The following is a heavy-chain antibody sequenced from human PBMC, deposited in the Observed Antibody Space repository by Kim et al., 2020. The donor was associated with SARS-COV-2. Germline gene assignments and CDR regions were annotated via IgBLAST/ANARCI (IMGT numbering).Heavy chain of an antibody. D-gene: IGHD5-18*01. CDR2: IYYSGRT. V-gene: IGHV4-31*03. J-gene: IGHJ5*01. CDR3: ARDPDTWFES. Sequence: SETLSLTCIVSGGSISSGGYYWSWIRQHPGKGLEWIGYIYYSGRTYYNPSLESRITMSVDTSKNQFSLKLSSLTAADTAVYYCARDPDTWFESWGQGTLVTVSS. CDR1: GGSISSGGYY.